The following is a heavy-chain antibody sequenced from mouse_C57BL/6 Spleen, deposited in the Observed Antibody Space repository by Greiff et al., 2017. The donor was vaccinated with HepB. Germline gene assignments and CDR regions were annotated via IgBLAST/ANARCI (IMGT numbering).Heavy chain of an antibody. Sequence: VQLKESGPGLVKPSQSLSLTCSVTGYSITSGYYWNWIRQFPGNKLEWMGYISYDGSNNYNPSLKNRISITRDTSKNQFFLKLNSVTTEDTATYYCARGIYYDPYYFDYWGQGTTLTVSS. CDR3: ARGIYYDPYYFDY. D-gene: IGHD2-4*01. J-gene: IGHJ2*01. V-gene: IGHV3-6*01. CDR1: GYSITSGYY. CDR2: ISYDGSN.